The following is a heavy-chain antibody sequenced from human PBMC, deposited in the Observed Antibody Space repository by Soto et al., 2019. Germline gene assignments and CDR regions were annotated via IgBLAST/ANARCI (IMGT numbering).Heavy chain of an antibody. CDR2: IIPILGIT. CDR3: ARDGSGSYWSFDY. Sequence: GASVKVSCKASGGTFSKYTISWGRQAPGQGLEWMGGIIPILGITNYAQKFQGRVTITADKSTSTAYMELSSLRSEDTAVYYCARDGSGSYWSFDYWGQGTLVTVSS. J-gene: IGHJ4*02. CDR1: GGTFSKYT. D-gene: IGHD3-10*01. V-gene: IGHV1-69*10.